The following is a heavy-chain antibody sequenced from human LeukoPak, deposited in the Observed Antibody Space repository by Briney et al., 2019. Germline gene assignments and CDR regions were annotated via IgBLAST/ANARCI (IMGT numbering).Heavy chain of an antibody. CDR2: INESGGT. CDR1: GGSFSSFY. CDR3: ASGYCSGGSCYSGYYDSSGSSYFDY. D-gene: IGHD2-15*01. V-gene: IGHV4-34*01. Sequence: SETLSLTCAVYGGSFSSFYWGWIRQPPGKGLEWIGEINESGGTNYNPSLKSRITISVDTPKNQFSLRLSSVTAADTAVYYCASGYCSGGSCYSGYYDSSGSSYFDYWGQGTLVTVSS. J-gene: IGHJ4*02.